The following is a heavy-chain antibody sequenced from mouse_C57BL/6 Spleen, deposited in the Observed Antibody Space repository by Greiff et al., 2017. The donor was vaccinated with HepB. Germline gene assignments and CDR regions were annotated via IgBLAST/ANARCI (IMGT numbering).Heavy chain of an antibody. J-gene: IGHJ3*01. CDR3: ARWGSGTTWFAY. CDR2: INPSNGGT. D-gene: IGHD4-1*01. CDR1: GYTFTSYW. Sequence: QVQLQQPGTELVKPGASVKLSCKASGYTFTSYWMHWVKQRPAQGLEWIGNINPSNGGTNYNEKFKSKATLTVDKSSSTAYMQLSSLTSEDSAVYYCARWGSGTTWFAYWGQGTLVTVSA. V-gene: IGHV1-53*01.